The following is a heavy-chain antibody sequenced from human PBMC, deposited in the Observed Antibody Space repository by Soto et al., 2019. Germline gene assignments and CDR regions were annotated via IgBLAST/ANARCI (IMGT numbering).Heavy chain of an antibody. CDR1: VYSFATYL. CDR2: IYPGDSDT. J-gene: IGHJ5*02. Sequence: LGDSRKMSCKSSVYSFATYLIGWVRQIPGKWLEWMVIIYPGDSDTMYIPSFQVQFIISADLSSNTTYLQWSSLKASDTDIYYCARQNGVDPDNGWFDPWGQGTMVTVSS. CDR3: ARQNGVDPDNGWFDP. V-gene: IGHV5-51*01. D-gene: IGHD2-8*01.